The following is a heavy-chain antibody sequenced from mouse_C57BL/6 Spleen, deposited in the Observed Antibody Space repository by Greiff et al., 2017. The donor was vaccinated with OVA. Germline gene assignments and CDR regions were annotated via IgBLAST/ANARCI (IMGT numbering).Heavy chain of an antibody. V-gene: IGHV1-50*01. J-gene: IGHJ1*03. CDR3: ARFGSGYWYFDV. CDR1: GYTFTSYW. CDR2: IDPSDSYT. D-gene: IGHD1-3*01. Sequence: QVQLQQPGAELVKPGASVKLSCKASGYTFTSYWMQWVKQRPGQGLEWIGEIDPSDSYTNYNQKFKGKATLTVDTSSSTAYMQLSSPTSEDSAVYYCARFGSGYWYFDVWGTGTTVTVSS.